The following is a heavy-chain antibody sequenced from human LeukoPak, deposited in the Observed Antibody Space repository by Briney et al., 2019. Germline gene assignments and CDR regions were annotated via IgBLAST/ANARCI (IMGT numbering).Heavy chain of an antibody. D-gene: IGHD3-10*01. Sequence: GASVKVSCKASGYTFTGYYMHWVRQAPGQGLEWMGWINPNSGGTNYAQKFQGRVTMTTDTSTSTAYMELRSLRSDDTAVYYCASHYYGPWFDPWGQGTLVTVSS. V-gene: IGHV1-2*02. CDR1: GYTFTGYY. CDR3: ASHYYGPWFDP. CDR2: INPNSGGT. J-gene: IGHJ5*02.